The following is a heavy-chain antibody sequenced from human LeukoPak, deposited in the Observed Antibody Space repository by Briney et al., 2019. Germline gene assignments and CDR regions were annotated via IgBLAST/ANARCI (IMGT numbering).Heavy chain of an antibody. D-gene: IGHD3-22*01. V-gene: IGHV3-49*03. CDR3: TRVVPRYYYDSSGYSYLDF. CDR1: GFTFGDYA. Sequence: GGSLRLSCTASGFTFGDYAMSWFRQAPGKGLEWVGFIRSEAYGGSTQYAASVTGRFTISRDDSKSIAYLQMNSLKAEDTAVYYCTRVVPRYYYDSSGYSYLDFWGQGTLVTVSS. CDR2: IRSEAYGGST. J-gene: IGHJ4*02.